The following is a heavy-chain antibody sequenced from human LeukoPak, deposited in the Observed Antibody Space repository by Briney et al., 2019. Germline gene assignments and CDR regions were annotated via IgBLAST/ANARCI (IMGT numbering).Heavy chain of an antibody. Sequence: SETLSLTCTVSGGSISSYCWSWIRQPPGKGLEWIGYIYYSGSTNYNPSLKSRVTISVDTSKNQFSLKLSSVTAADTAVYYCAAYRFPGIAARQNWFDPWGQGTLVTVSS. V-gene: IGHV4-59*01. CDR1: GGSISSYC. CDR3: AAYRFPGIAARQNWFDP. J-gene: IGHJ5*02. D-gene: IGHD6-6*01. CDR2: IYYSGST.